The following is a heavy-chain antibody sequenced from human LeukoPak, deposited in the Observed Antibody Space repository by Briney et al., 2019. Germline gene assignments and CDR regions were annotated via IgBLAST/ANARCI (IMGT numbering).Heavy chain of an antibody. J-gene: IGHJ4*02. V-gene: IGHV3-11*01. CDR1: GFTFSDYY. CDR3: ARELPLTGYSSAWYLGPLDY. Sequence: GGSLRLSCAASGFTFSDYYMSWIRQAPGKGLEWVSYISSSGTTIYYADSVKGRFTISRDNAKNSLYLQMNSLRAEDTAVYYCARELPLTGYSSAWYLGPLDYWGQGTLVTVSS. D-gene: IGHD6-19*01. CDR2: ISSSGTTI.